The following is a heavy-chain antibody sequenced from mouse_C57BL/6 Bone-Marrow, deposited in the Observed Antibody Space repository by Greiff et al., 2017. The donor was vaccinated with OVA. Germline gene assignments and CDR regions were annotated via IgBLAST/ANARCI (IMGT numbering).Heavy chain of an antibody. Sequence: VQLQQSGPGLVAPSQCLSITCTVSGFSLTSYGVHWVRQTPGKGLEWLVVICSDGSTTYTSAINSRPGISKDNSTSQVFLKMNSLQTDDTAMYYCARHSTAMDYWGQGTSVTVSS. J-gene: IGHJ4*01. CDR3: ARHSTAMDY. CDR1: GFSLTSYG. V-gene: IGHV2-6-1*01. CDR2: ICSDGST.